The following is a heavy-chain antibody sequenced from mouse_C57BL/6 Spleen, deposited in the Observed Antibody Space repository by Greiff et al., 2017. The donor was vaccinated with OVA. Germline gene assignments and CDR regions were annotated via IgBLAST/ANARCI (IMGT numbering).Heavy chain of an antibody. J-gene: IGHJ4*01. D-gene: IGHD2-3*01. CDR3: ARDGYYEGDYAMDY. CDR1: GYTFTDYN. Sequence: EVQLQQSGPELVKPGASVKMSCKASGYTFTDYNMHWVKQSHGKSLEWIGYINPNNGGTSYNQKFKGKATLTVNKSSSTAYMELRSLTSEDSAVYYCARDGYYEGDYAMDYWGQGTSVTVSS. CDR2: INPNNGGT. V-gene: IGHV1-22*01.